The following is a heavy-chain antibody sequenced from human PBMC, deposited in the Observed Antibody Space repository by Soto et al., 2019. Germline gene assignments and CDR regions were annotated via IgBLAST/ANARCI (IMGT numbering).Heavy chain of an antibody. D-gene: IGHD1-1*01. CDR3: ARVNTTLVDHFDC. V-gene: IGHV3-53*01. CDR2: MHRGGTT. J-gene: IGHJ4*02. CDR1: WFSVSATS. Sequence: HGGSLRLSCVVSWFSVSATSIFWVRQATGKGLEWVSLMHRGGTTDNADSVKGRFTTSRDKSKNTLYLHMNGLRVEDTAVYYCARVNTTLVDHFDCWGQGTLVTVSS.